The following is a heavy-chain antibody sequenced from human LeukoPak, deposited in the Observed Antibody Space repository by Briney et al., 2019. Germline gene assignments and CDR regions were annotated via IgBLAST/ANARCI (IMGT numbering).Heavy chain of an antibody. CDR1: VFTVSSNY. V-gene: IGHV3-53*01. CDR3: ARVRIVQYYYYGMDV. J-gene: IGHJ6*02. CDR2: IYSGGST. Sequence: GGSLRLSCAASVFTVSSNYMSWVRQAPGKGLECVSVIYSGGSTYYADSVKGRFTISRDNSKNTLYLQMNSLRAEDTAVYYCARVRIVQYYYYGMDVWGQGTTVTVSS. D-gene: IGHD6-6*01.